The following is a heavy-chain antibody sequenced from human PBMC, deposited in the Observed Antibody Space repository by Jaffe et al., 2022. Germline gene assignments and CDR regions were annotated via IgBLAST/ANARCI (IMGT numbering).Heavy chain of an antibody. V-gene: IGHV4-59*01. CDR3: ARARRTSSYNYFDS. D-gene: IGHD2-2*01. CDR2: VYFSGSI. Sequence: QVQLQESGPGLVKPSETLSLTCTVSGGSISSYYWSWIRQPPGKGLEWIGYVYFSGSINYNPSLKSRVTISVDTSKSQFSLKLSSVTAADTAVYFCARARRTSSYNYFDSWGQGTLVTVSS. CDR1: GGSISSYY. J-gene: IGHJ4*02.